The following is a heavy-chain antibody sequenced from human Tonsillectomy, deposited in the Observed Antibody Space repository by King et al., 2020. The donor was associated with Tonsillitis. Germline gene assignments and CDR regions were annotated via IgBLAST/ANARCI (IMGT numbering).Heavy chain of an antibody. CDR3: ARVAATYSSSSLVYYYNYMDV. V-gene: IGHV3-53*01. CDR1: GFTVSSNY. Sequence: VQLVESGGGFIQPGGSLRLSCAASGFTVSSNYMGWVRQAPGKGLEWVSLIYSGGNTYYADSLTGRFTISRDTSKNTLYLQMNSLRAEGTAVYYCARVAATYSSSSLVYYYNYMDVWGKGTTVTVSS. D-gene: IGHD6-6*01. J-gene: IGHJ6*03. CDR2: IYSGGNT.